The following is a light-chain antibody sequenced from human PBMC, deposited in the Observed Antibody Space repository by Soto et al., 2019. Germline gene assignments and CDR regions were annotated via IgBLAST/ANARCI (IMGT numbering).Light chain of an antibody. CDR1: QSIRNY. Sequence: DIQMTQSPSSLSASVGDSVTITCRASQSIRNYLNWYQQKPGRAPDLLIFAASILHSGVPSRFSGSGSRTDFTLTISGLPPEDFATYYCQQSDSSPYTFGQGTKLEI. V-gene: IGKV1-39*01. J-gene: IGKJ2*01. CDR3: QQSDSSPYT. CDR2: AAS.